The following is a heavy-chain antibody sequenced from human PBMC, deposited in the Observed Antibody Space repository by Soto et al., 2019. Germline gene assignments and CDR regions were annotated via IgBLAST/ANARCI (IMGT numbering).Heavy chain of an antibody. CDR2: ISGSGGST. CDR1: GFTFSSYA. J-gene: IGHJ6*02. Sequence: EVQLLESGGGLVQPGASLRLSCAASGFTFSSYAMSWVRQAPGKGLEWVSAISGSGGSTYYADSVKGRFTISRDNSKNTLYLQMNSLRAEDTAVYYCALGSSSSRRYYYYGMDVWGQGTTVTVSS. CDR3: ALGSSSSRRYYYYGMDV. V-gene: IGHV3-23*01. D-gene: IGHD6-13*01.